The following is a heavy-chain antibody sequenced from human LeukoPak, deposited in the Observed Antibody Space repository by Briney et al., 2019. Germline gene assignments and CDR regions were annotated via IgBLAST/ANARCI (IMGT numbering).Heavy chain of an antibody. CDR2: ISGSGGST. CDR3: AKDDDDGDHVVVDH. CDR1: GFTSSSYA. Sequence: GRSLRLSCAASGFTSSSYAMSWVRQAPGKGLEWVLAISGSGGSTYYADSVKGRFTISRDNSKNTLYLQMNSLRAEDTAIYYCAKDDDDGDHVVVDHWGQGTLVTVSS. V-gene: IGHV3-23*01. D-gene: IGHD4-17*01. J-gene: IGHJ4*02.